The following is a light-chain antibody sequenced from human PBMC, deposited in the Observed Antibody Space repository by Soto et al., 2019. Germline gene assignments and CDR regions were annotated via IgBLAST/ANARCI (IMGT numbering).Light chain of an antibody. CDR1: QSVSSY. Sequence: IAMTQSPATLSVSPGERATLSCRASQSVSSYLAWYQQKPGQAPRLLIHGASTRATGIPARFSGSGSGTEFTLTISSLQSEDFAVYYCQQYNNWPPIPFGQGTRLEIK. CDR3: QQYNNWPPIP. V-gene: IGKV3-15*01. J-gene: IGKJ5*01. CDR2: GAS.